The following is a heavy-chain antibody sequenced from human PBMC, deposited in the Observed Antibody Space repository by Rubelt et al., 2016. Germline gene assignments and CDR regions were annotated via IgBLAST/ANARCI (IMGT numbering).Heavy chain of an antibody. CDR3: ARASTVLLHFDY. J-gene: IGHJ4*02. CDR1: GGSISSGGYY. V-gene: IGHV4-31*03. D-gene: IGHD2/OR15-2a*01. CDR2: IYYSGST. Sequence: QVQLQESGPGLVKPSQTLSLTCTVSGGSISSGGYYWSWIRQHPGKGLEWIGYIYYSGSTCYNPSLKSRVTISVDTSKNQFSLKLTSVTAADTAVYYCARASTVLLHFDYWGQGTLVTVSS.